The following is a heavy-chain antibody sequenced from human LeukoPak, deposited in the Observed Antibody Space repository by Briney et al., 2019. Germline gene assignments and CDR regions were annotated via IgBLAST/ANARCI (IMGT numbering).Heavy chain of an antibody. V-gene: IGHV1-2*02. D-gene: IGHD6-13*01. CDR2: INPNSGGT. Sequence: ASVKVSCKASGYTFTGYYMHWVRQAPGQGLEWMGWINPNSGGTNYAQKFQGRVTMTRDTSISTAYMELSRLRSDDTAVYYCARGGADHSSSWYIAEYFQHWGQGTLVTVSS. J-gene: IGHJ1*01. CDR1: GYTFTGYY. CDR3: ARGGADHSSSWYIAEYFQH.